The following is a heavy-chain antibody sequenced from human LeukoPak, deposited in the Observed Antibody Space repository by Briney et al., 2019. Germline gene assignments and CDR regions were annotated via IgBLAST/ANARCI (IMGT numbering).Heavy chain of an antibody. V-gene: IGHV3-30*18. CDR2: ISYDGSNK. D-gene: IGHD6-13*01. CDR3: AKDFKSVYRSDWYRASDY. J-gene: IGHJ4*02. Sequence: GGSLRLSCAASGFTFSSYGMHWVRQAPGKGLEWVAAISYDGSNKYYVDSVKGRFTISRDNSKNTLYLQMNSLRAEDTAVYYCAKDFKSVYRSDWYRASDYWGQGTLVTVSS. CDR1: GFTFSSYG.